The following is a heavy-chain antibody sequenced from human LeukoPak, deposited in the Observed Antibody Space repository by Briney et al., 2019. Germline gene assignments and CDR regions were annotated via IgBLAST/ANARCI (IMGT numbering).Heavy chain of an antibody. CDR1: GGSISSSSYY. CDR3: ARDPSAGFDY. CDR2: IYYSGST. V-gene: IGHV4-39*07. J-gene: IGHJ4*02. D-gene: IGHD6-13*01. Sequence: PSETLSLTCTVSGGSISSSSYYWGWIRQPPGKGLEWIGSIYYSGSTYYNPSLKSRVTISVDTSKNQFSLKLSSVTAADTAVYYCARDPSAGFDYWGQGTLVTVSS.